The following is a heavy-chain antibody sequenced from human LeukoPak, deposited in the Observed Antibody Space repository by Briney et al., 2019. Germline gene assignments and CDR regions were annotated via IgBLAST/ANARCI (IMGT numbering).Heavy chain of an antibody. Sequence: SETLSLTCIVYGESLTSYYWGWIRQPPGKGLEWTGSIDHSGSTYYNPSLKSRITISVDTSKNQFSLKLSSVTAADTAVYYCARDSALAQAVMFDYWGQGTLVTVSS. CDR3: ARDSALAQAVMFDY. D-gene: IGHD6-19*01. J-gene: IGHJ4*02. V-gene: IGHV4-38-2*02. CDR2: IDHSGST. CDR1: GESLTSYY.